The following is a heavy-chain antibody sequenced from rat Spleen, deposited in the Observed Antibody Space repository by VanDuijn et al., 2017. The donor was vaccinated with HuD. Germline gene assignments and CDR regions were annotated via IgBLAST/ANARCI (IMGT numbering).Heavy chain of an antibody. J-gene: IGHJ1*01. CDR1: GFSFNKYG. D-gene: IGHD2-7*01. V-gene: IGHV5S13*01. CDR2: ITNSGDNT. Sequence: EVQLVESGGGFVQPGGSLKLSCAASGFSFNKYGMAWVCQAPTKGLEWVASITNSGDNTYYRDSVKGRFTISRDNAKSTLYLQMDSLRSEDTATYYCVRQGYLRDWYFDFWGPGTMVTVSS. CDR3: VRQGYLRDWYFDF.